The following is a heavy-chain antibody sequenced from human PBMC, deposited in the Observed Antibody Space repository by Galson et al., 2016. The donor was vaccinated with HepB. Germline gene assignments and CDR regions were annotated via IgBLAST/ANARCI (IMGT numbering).Heavy chain of an antibody. D-gene: IGHD1-26*01. J-gene: IGHJ3*01. CDR3: VRAETSWVTNPLDF. CDR1: EFTFSNYA. V-gene: IGHV3-23*01. Sequence: SLRLSCAGSEFTFSNYAMNWVRQAPGKGLEWVSGISGSTANTYYAASVKGRFTISRDNSKNTLYLQMNSLRAEDRAVYYCVRAETSWVTNPLDFWGQGTVVTVSA. CDR2: ISGSTANT.